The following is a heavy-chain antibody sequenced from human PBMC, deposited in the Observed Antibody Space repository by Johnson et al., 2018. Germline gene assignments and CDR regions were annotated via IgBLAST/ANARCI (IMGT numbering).Heavy chain of an antibody. CDR2: MSSDGSNR. Sequence: QVQLVESGGGVVQPGESLRLSCVASRFTFSAHGMHWVRQAPGKGLEWVAVMSSDGSNRYYADSVKGRFSISRENSKNTLYPQMNSLRPEDTAVYYCAKSRLARDGYNQKYYSGLDVWGQGTQVTVSS. J-gene: IGHJ6*02. CDR3: AKSRLARDGYNQKYYSGLDV. D-gene: IGHD5-24*01. V-gene: IGHV3-30*18. CDR1: RFTFSAHG.